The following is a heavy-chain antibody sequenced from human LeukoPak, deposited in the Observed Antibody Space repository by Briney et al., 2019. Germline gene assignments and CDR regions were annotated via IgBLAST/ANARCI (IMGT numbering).Heavy chain of an antibody. J-gene: IGHJ4*02. V-gene: IGHV3-9*01. CDR2: VSWNSGVI. Sequence: GGSLRLSCAASGLTFDDYAMHWVRHAPGKGLEWVSGVSWNSGVIAYADSVKGRFTVSRDNAENSLYLQMNSLRPEDTALYYWASSRGLHRGRGRYFFDYRGQGTLVTVSS. CDR1: GLTFDDYA. D-gene: IGHD3-16*01. CDR3: ASSRGLHRGRGRYFFDY.